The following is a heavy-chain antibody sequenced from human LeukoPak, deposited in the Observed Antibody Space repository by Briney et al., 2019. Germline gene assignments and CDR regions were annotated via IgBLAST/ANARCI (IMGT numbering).Heavy chain of an antibody. CDR1: GVSISDYY. D-gene: IGHD3-9*01. Sequence: SETLSHTCTVSGVSISDYYWSWVRQPPGKGLEWIGYIYYTRSTDYNPSLKSRVTMSLDTSKNQFSLNLRSVTATDTAVYYCARRTYYDTLTGYNYWYFDLWSRGTLVTVSS. J-gene: IGHJ2*01. CDR3: ARRTYYDTLTGYNYWYFDL. CDR2: IYYTRST. V-gene: IGHV4-59*01.